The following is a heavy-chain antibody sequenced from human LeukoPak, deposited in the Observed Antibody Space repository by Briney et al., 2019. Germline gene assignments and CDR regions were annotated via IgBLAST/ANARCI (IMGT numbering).Heavy chain of an antibody. J-gene: IGHJ3*02. CDR2: IYSGGNT. V-gene: IGHV3-53*01. CDR3: AKAGDNSGNYGAFDI. Sequence: GGSLRLSCTVSGFTVSSNSMSWVRQAPGKGLEWVSFIYSGGNTHYSDSVKGRFTISRDNSNNTLYLQMNSLRAEDTAVYYCAKAGDNSGNYGAFDIWGQGTMVTVSS. D-gene: IGHD3-22*01. CDR1: GFTVSSNS.